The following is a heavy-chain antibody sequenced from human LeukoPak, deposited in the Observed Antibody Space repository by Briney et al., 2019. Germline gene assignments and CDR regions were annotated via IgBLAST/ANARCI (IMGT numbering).Heavy chain of an antibody. CDR3: AADPYSSGYYGHPS. J-gene: IGHJ5*02. CDR2: IVVGSGNT. V-gene: IGHV1-58*02. CDR1: GFTFTSSA. Sequence: GTSVKVSCKASGFTFTSSAMQWVRQARGQRLEWIEWIVVGSGNTNYAQKFQERVTITRDMSTSTAYMELSSLRSEDTAVYYCAADPYSSGYYGHPSWGQGTLVTVSS. D-gene: IGHD3-22*01.